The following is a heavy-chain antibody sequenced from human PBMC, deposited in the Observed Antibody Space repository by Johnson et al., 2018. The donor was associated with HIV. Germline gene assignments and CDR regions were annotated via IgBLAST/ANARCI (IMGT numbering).Heavy chain of an antibody. V-gene: IGHV3-72*01. CDR2: IRNKSHSYTT. D-gene: IGHD7-27*01. CDR1: GFTFTDHY. Sequence: VQLVESGGGLVLPGGSLRLSCAVSGFTFTDHYMDWVRQAPGKGLEWVGRIRNKSHSYTTEYAASVKGRFTILRDDSKNSLYLQMNSLKTVDTAVYYCARGGEKGAFDIWGQGTMVTVTS. J-gene: IGHJ3*02. CDR3: ARGGEKGAFDI.